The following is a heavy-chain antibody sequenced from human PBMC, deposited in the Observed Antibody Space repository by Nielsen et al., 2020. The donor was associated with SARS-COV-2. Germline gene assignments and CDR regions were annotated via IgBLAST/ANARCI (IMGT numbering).Heavy chain of an antibody. J-gene: IGHJ4*02. CDR2: IIPIFGTA. D-gene: IGHD2-15*01. Sequence: SVKVSCKASGGTFSSYAISWVRQAPGQGLEWMGGIIPIFGTANYAQKFQGRVTITADKSTSTAYMELSSLRSEDTAVYYCAGGCSGGSCQDWGQGTLVTVSS. CDR1: GGTFSSYA. CDR3: AGGCSGGSCQD. V-gene: IGHV1-69*06.